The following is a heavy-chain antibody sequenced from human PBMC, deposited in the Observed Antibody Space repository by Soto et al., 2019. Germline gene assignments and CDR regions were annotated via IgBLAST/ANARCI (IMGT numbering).Heavy chain of an antibody. Sequence: SGPTLVNPTQTLTLTCTFSGFSLSTSGMCVSWIRQPPGKALEWLARIDWDDDKYYSTSLKTRLTISKDTSKNQVVLTMTNMDPVDTATYYCALTRAASPRRAFDIWGQGTMVTVSS. J-gene: IGHJ3*02. D-gene: IGHD2-15*01. CDR2: IDWDDDK. CDR3: ALTRAASPRRAFDI. V-gene: IGHV2-70*11. CDR1: GFSLSTSGMC.